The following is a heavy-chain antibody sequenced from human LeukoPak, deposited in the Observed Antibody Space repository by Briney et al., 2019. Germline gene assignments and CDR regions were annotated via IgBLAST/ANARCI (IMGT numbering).Heavy chain of an antibody. J-gene: IGHJ1*01. D-gene: IGHD3-3*01. Sequence: QAGGSLTLSCVVSGFTFSNYWMHWVRQAPGKGLVWVSRINTDGSTTDYADSVKGRFTISRDNAKNTLYLQMDSLRAEDTAVYYCFVPEFGVFIPENFQHWGQGTLVTVSS. CDR3: FVPEFGVFIPENFQH. V-gene: IGHV3-74*01. CDR1: GFTFSNYW. CDR2: INTDGSTT.